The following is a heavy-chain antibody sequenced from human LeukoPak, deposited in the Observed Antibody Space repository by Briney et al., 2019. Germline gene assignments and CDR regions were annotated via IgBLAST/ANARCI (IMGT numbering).Heavy chain of an antibody. V-gene: IGHV5-51*01. D-gene: IGHD4-17*01. CDR1: GYSFTSYW. Sequence: PGESLKISCKGSGYSFTSYWIGWVRQMPGKGLEWMGIIYPGDSDTRYSPSFQGQVTISADKSISTAYLQWSSLKASDTAMYYCASPITYYGDYGGGAFDIWGQGTMVTVSS. CDR3: ASPITYYGDYGGGAFDI. J-gene: IGHJ3*02. CDR2: IYPGDSDT.